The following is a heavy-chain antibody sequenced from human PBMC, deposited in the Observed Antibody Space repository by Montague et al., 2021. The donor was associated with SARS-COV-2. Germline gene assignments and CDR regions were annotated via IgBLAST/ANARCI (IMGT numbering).Heavy chain of an antibody. CDR2: IDWDDDK. V-gene: IGHV2-70*11. CDR3: ARRPYDILTGYQNRLDD. J-gene: IGHJ4*02. D-gene: IGHD3-9*01. Sequence: PALVKPTQTLTLTCTFSGFSLSTSGMCVSWIRQPPGKALEWLARIDWDDDKYYSTSLKTRLTISKDTSKNQVVLTMTNMDPVDTATYYCARRPYDILTGYQNRLDDWGQGTLVTVSS. CDR1: GFSLSTSGMC.